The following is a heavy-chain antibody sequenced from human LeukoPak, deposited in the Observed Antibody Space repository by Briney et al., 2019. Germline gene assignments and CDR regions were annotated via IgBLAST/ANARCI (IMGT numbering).Heavy chain of an antibody. D-gene: IGHD6-6*01. CDR2: ISAYNGNT. Sequence: ASVKVSCKASGYTFTSYGISWVRQAPGQGLEWMGWISAYNGNTNYAQKLQGRVTMTTDASTSTAYMELRSLRSDDTAVYYCARGSSIAARMENDYWGQGTLVTVSS. CDR3: ARGSSIAARMENDY. V-gene: IGHV1-18*01. J-gene: IGHJ4*02. CDR1: GYTFTSYG.